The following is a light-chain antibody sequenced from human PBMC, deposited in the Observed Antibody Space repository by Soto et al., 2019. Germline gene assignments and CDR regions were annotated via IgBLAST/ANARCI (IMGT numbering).Light chain of an antibody. J-gene: IGKJ2*01. CDR1: QSLVYSDGNTY. V-gene: IGKV2-30*01. CDR2: KVS. CDR3: IQGTHWPPYT. Sequence: DVVMTQSPLSLPVTLGQPASISCRSSQSLVYSDGNTYLNWFQQRPGQSPRRLIYKVSNRDSGVPDRFSGSGSGYDVTLKIRRVEAEDVGVYYCIQGTHWPPYTFGQGNKLEIK.